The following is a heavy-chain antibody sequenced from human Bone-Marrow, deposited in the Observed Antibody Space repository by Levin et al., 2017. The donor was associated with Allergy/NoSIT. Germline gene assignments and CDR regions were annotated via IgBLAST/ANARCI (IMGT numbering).Heavy chain of an antibody. CDR2: IKESGSET. D-gene: IGHD3-3*01. V-gene: IGHV3-7*01. Sequence: GESLKISCGASGFTFSNYWMTWVRQTPEKGLEWVANIKESGSETFYVDSVKGRFTISRDNAENSLYLQMNSLRAEDTAVYYCARMHYGIWSQYLTPDFWGPGTLVTVSS. J-gene: IGHJ4*02. CDR1: GFTFSNYW. CDR3: ARMHYGIWSQYLTPDF.